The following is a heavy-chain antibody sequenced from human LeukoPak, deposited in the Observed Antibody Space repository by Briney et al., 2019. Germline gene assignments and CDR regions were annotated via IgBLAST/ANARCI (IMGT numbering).Heavy chain of an antibody. J-gene: IGHJ5*02. V-gene: IGHV4-39*07. CDR2: IYYGGSA. Sequence: PSDTLSLTCTVSGGSITSSGFYWGWIRQRPGKGLEWIGNIYYGGSAYYNPSLKSRVTISVDTSKNQFSLKLSSVTAADTAVYYCARQPNIVVVDNWFDPWGQGTLVAVSS. CDR3: ARQPNIVVVDNWFDP. D-gene: IGHD2-15*01. CDR1: GGSITSSGFY.